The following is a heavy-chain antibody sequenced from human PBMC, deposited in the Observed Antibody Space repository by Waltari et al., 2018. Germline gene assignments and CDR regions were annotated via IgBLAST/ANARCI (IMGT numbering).Heavy chain of an antibody. J-gene: IGHJ5*02. D-gene: IGHD3-3*01. CDR2: IIPIFGTA. V-gene: IGHV1-69*05. Sequence: QVQLVQSGAEVTKPGPSVKVSCQASGGTFSSYSINWVRQAPGQGLEWMGGIIPIFGTANYAQKFQGRVTITTDESTSTAYMELSSLRSEDTAVYYCARSSYELDNWFDPWGQGTLVTVSS. CDR3: ARSSYELDNWFDP. CDR1: GGTFSSYS.